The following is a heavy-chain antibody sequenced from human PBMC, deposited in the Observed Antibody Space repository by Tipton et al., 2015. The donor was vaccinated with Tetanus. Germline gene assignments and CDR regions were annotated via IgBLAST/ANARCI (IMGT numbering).Heavy chain of an antibody. Sequence: SGFTFSSYAMSWVRQAPGKGLEWVSAISGSGGSTYYADSVKGRFTISRDNSKNTLYLQMNSLRAEDTAVYYCASEGIIVATIFGYWGQGTLVTVSS. CDR2: ISGSGGST. V-gene: IGHV3-23*01. D-gene: IGHD5-12*01. CDR3: ASEGIIVATIFGY. J-gene: IGHJ4*02. CDR1: GFTFSSYA.